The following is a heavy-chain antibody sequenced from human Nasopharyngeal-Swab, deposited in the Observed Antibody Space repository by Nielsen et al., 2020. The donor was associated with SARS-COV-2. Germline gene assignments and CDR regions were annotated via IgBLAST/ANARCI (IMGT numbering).Heavy chain of an antibody. CDR2: IYYSGST. CDR1: GGSISSYY. V-gene: IGHV4-59*01. Sequence: SETLSLTCTVSGGSISSYYCSWIRQPPGKGLEWIGYIYYSGSTNYNPSLKSRVTISVDTSKNQFSLKLSSVTAADTAVYYCARDGGVLNWFDPWGQGTLVTVSS. J-gene: IGHJ5*02. CDR3: ARDGGVLNWFDP. D-gene: IGHD3-16*01.